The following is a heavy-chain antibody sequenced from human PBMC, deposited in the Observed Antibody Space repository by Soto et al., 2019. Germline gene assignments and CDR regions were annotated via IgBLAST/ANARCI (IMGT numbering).Heavy chain of an antibody. J-gene: IGHJ4*02. D-gene: IGHD3-16*02. CDR2: IYYIVST. V-gene: IGHV4-39*01. CDR3: ARHQLSTFGGVIQRYYIYY. Sequence: QLPLPESDTGLVKPSETLSLTCTVSGGSISSSSYYWGWIRQPPGKGLVWIWSIYYIVSTYYNPSRKRRLIISVVTSKNQFSLKLRSVTAADTAVYYCARHQLSTFGGVIQRYYIYYWSQGTLVSASS. CDR1: GGSISSSSYY.